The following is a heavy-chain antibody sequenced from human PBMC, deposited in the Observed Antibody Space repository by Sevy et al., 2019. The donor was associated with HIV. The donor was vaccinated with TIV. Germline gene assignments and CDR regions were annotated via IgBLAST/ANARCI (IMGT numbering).Heavy chain of an antibody. Sequence: ASVKVSCKASGYTFTSYAMHWVRQAPGQRLEWMGWINAGNGNTKYSQKFQGRITITRDTSASTAYMELSSLRSEDTAVYYCARVYVDTAMVTTFDYWGQGTLVTVSS. V-gene: IGHV1-3*01. D-gene: IGHD5-18*01. CDR2: INAGNGNT. CDR1: GYTFTSYA. CDR3: ARVYVDTAMVTTFDY. J-gene: IGHJ4*02.